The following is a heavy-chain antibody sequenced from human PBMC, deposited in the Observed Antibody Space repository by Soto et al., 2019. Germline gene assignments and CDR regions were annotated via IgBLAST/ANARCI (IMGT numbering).Heavy chain of an antibody. D-gene: IGHD3-10*01. CDR2: IYYSGST. J-gene: IGHJ6*02. V-gene: IGHV4-59*01. Sequence: PSETLSLTCTVSGGSISSYYWSWIRQPPGKGLEWIGYIYYSGSTNYNPSLKSRVTISVDTSKNQFSLKLSSVTAADTAVYYCARDLGYYYGSDYGMDVWGQGTTVTVSS. CDR3: ARDLGYYYGSDYGMDV. CDR1: GGSISSYY.